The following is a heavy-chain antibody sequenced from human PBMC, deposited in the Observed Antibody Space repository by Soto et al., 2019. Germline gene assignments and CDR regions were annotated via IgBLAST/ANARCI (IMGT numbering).Heavy chain of an antibody. CDR1: GYTFTGYY. CDR2: INPNSGGT. Sequence: ASVKVSCKASGYTFTGYYMHWVRQAPGQGLEWMGWINPNSGGTNYAQKFQGWVTMTRDTSISTAYMELSRLRSDDTAVYYCARRRDDYGDYEVVYDYWGQGTLVTVSS. J-gene: IGHJ4*02. CDR3: ARRRDDYGDYEVVYDY. D-gene: IGHD4-17*01. V-gene: IGHV1-2*04.